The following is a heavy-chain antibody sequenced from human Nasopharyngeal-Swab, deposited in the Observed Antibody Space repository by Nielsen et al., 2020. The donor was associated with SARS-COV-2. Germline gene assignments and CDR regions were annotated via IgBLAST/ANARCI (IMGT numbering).Heavy chain of an antibody. CDR2: ISWDGGST. CDR3: AKDYQRGYYYDFWSGYYTLGYFDY. J-gene: IGHJ4*02. D-gene: IGHD3-3*01. V-gene: IGHV3-43*01. Sequence: GGSLRLSCVASGFTFDDYTMHWVRQAPGKGLEWVSLISWDGGSTYYADSVKGRFTISRDNSKNSLYLQMNGLRTEDTALYYCAKDYQRGYYYDFWSGYYTLGYFDYWGQGTLVTVSS. CDR1: GFTFDDYT.